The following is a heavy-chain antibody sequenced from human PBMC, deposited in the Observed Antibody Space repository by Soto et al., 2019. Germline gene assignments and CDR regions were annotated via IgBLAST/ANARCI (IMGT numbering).Heavy chain of an antibody. D-gene: IGHD3-10*01. CDR1: GGTFSNYA. V-gene: IGHV1-69*12. J-gene: IGHJ6*01. CDR2: IIPIDATV. CDR3: ASGLLGFGYTYGDV. Sequence: QVQLVQSGAEVKKPGSSVKVSCKASGGTFSNYALISWVRQAPGQGLEWMGGIIPIDATVNYAQKFQGRITITAGESTSTAYIDLGSLRSEGTAGYYCASGLLGFGYTYGDVWGQGTTVTVSS.